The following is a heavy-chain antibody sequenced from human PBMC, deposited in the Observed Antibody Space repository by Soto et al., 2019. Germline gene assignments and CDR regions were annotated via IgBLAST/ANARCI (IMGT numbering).Heavy chain of an antibody. CDR3: ARSQGSSTSLEIYYYYYYGMDV. J-gene: IGHJ6*02. Sequence: GAAVKVSCKASGGTFSSCAMSWVRQAPGQGVEWMGWIIPISGTANYAQKFQGRVTITADESTSTAYMELSSLRSEDTAVYYCARSQGSSTSLEIYYYYYYGMDVWGQGTTVTVSS. CDR1: GGTFSSCA. V-gene: IGHV1-69*13. D-gene: IGHD2-2*01. CDR2: IIPISGTA.